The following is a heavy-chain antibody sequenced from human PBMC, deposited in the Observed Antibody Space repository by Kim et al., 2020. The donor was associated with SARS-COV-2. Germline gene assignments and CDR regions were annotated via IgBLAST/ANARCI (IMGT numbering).Heavy chain of an antibody. J-gene: IGHJ6*02. V-gene: IGHV4-30-2*05. Sequence: YYNPSLKSRVTISVDTSKNQFSLKLSSVTAADTAVYYCARDIPPSYGMDVWGQGTTVTVSS. CDR3: ARDIPPSYGMDV.